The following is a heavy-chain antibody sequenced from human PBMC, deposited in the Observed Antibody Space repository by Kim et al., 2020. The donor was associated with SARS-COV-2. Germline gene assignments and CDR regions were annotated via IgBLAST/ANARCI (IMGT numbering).Heavy chain of an antibody. CDR1: GYSFTSYW. CDR2: IDPSDSYT. V-gene: IGHV5-10-1*01. Sequence: GESLKISCKGSGYSFTSYWISWVRQMPGKGLEWMGRIDPSDSYTNYSPSFQGHVTISADKSISTAYLQWSSLKASDTAMYYCARHAPFYYYDSSGYYYFDYWGQGTLVTVSS. J-gene: IGHJ4*02. CDR3: ARHAPFYYYDSSGYYYFDY. D-gene: IGHD3-22*01.